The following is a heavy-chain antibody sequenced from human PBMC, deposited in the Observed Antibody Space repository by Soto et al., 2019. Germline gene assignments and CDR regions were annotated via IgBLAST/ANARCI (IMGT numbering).Heavy chain of an antibody. V-gene: IGHV1-3*01. CDR2: INAGNGNT. D-gene: IGHD2-21*02. Sequence: QRLEWMGWINAGNGNTKYSQKFQGRVTITRDTSASTAYMELSSLRSEDTAVYYCAREPPPPDLAGSFDIWGQGTMVTVSS. J-gene: IGHJ3*02. CDR3: AREPPPPDLAGSFDI.